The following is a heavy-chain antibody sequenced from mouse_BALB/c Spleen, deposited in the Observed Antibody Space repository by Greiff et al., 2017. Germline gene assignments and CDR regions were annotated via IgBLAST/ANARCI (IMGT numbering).Heavy chain of an antibody. Sequence: VQLVESGAELVRPGVSVKISCKGSGYTFTDYAMHWVKQSHAKSLEWIGVISTYYGDASYNQKFKGKATMTVDKSSSTAYMELARLTSEDSAIYYCARKGIYYGFDYWGQGTTLTVSS. CDR1: GYTFTDYA. J-gene: IGHJ2*01. V-gene: IGHV1S137*01. D-gene: IGHD2-1*01. CDR3: ARKGIYYGFDY. CDR2: ISTYYGDA.